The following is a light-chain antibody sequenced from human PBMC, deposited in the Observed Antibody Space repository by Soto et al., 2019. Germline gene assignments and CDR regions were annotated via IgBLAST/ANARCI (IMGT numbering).Light chain of an antibody. CDR1: SSNIGSNY. CDR3: AAWDDSLSVWV. CDR2: SNN. Sequence: QSVLTQPHSASGTPGQRVTISCSGSSSNIGSNYVFWYQQLPGTAPKLLVYSNNQRPSGVPDRFSGSKSGTSASLAISGLQSEDEADYYCAAWDDSLSVWVFAGGTKLTVL. V-gene: IGLV1-47*02. J-gene: IGLJ3*02.